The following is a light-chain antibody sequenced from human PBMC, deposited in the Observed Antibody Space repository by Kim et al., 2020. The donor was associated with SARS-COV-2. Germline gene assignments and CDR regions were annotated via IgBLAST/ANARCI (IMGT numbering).Light chain of an antibody. V-gene: IGLV2-14*03. CDR2: DVN. CDR1: RSNLGSYNY. Sequence: GQSISISCTGTRSNLGSYNYVSWHQQHPGKAPKLMIYDVNKRPSGISSRFSGSKSGSTASLTISGLQAEDEADYYCSSFTTRSTLVFGGGTKVTVL. CDR3: SSFTTRSTLV. J-gene: IGLJ3*02.